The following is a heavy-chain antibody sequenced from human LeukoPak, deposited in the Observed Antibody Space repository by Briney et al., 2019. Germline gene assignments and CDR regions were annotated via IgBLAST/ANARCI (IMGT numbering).Heavy chain of an antibody. CDR1: GGSISSYY. J-gene: IGHJ4*02. CDR2: IYNSGGT. Sequence: SETLSLTCTVSGGSISSYYWSWIRQPPGKGLEWIGYIYNSGGTNYNPSLKSRVTISVDTSKNQFSLKLSSVTAADTAVYYCARGNILTGYYIYWGQGTLVTVSS. D-gene: IGHD3-9*01. V-gene: IGHV4-59*01. CDR3: ARGNILTGYYIY.